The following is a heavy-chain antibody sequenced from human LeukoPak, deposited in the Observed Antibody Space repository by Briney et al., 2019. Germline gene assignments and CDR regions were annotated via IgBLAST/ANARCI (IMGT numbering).Heavy chain of an antibody. CDR1: GGSISSGGYS. V-gene: IGHV4-30-2*01. CDR3: ARGPRGAPRASTNSRYCSGGSCYPHFDY. J-gene: IGHJ4*02. CDR2: IYHSGST. Sequence: PSETLSLTCAVSGGSISSGGYSWSWIRQPPGKGLEWIGYIYHSGSTYYNPSLKSRVTISVDTSKNHFSLKLSSVTAADTALYYCARGPRGAPRASTNSRYCSGGSCYPHFDYWGQGTLVTVSS. D-gene: IGHD2-15*01.